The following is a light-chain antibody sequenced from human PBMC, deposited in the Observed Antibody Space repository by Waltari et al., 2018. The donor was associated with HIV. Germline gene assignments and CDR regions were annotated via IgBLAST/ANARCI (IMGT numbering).Light chain of an antibody. J-gene: IGKJ1*01. Sequence: DVVMTQPPPSLPVTLGQPASISCRSSQSLVYTDGNTSLNCFQQRPGQSPRRLIYKVSNRDSGVPDRFSVSGSGTVFTLKISRVETEDVGVYYCMQGTHWPPWTFGQGTKVEIK. CDR2: KVS. CDR3: MQGTHWPPWT. V-gene: IGKV2-30*01. CDR1: QSLVYTDGNTS.